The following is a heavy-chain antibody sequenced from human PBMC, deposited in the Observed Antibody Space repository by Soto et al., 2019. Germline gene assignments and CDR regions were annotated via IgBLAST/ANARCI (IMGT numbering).Heavy chain of an antibody. Sequence: QVQLVQSGAEVKKPGASVKVSCKASGYTFTGYYMHWVRQAPGQGLEWMGWINPNSGGTNYAQKLQGRVTMTRDTSISTAYMELSRLRSDDTAVYYCARGWFGDLGSYYYYYGMDVWGQGTTVTVSS. CDR1: GYTFTGYY. CDR3: ARGWFGDLGSYYYYYGMDV. V-gene: IGHV1-2*02. D-gene: IGHD3-10*01. J-gene: IGHJ6*02. CDR2: INPNSGGT.